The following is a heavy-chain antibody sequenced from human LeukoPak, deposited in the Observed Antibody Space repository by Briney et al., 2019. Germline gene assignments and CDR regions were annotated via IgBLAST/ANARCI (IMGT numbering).Heavy chain of an antibody. CDR1: GFTFSSYG. CDR2: ISYDGSNK. J-gene: IGHJ4*02. Sequence: PGGSLRLSCAASGFTFSSYGMHWVRQAPGKGLEWVAVISYDGSNKYYADSVKGRFTIPRDNSKNTLYLQMNSLRAEDTAVYFCAKDYSASQLVPLYYFNCWGQGSLVTVSS. D-gene: IGHD6-6*01. V-gene: IGHV3-30*18. CDR3: AKDYSASQLVPLYYFNC.